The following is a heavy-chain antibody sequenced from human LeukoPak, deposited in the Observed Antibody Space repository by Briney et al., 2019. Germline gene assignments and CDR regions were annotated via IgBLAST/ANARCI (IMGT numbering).Heavy chain of an antibody. CDR3: ARYGRYDSSGYYYFDY. V-gene: IGHV4-39*07. D-gene: IGHD3-22*01. CDR2: IYYSGTT. Sequence: SETLSLTCSVSRGSIRHNDYYWGWIRQPPGKGLEWIGNIYYSGTTYYNPSLKSRVTISVDTSKNQFSLKLSSVTAADTAVYYCARYGRYDSSGYYYFDYWGQGTLVTVSS. J-gene: IGHJ4*02. CDR1: RGSIRHNDYY.